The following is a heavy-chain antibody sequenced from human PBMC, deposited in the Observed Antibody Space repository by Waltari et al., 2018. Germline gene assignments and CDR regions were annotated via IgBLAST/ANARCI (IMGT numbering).Heavy chain of an antibody. Sequence: EVQLVESGGGLIQPGGSLRVSCGDSGFTFSRYWMSWVRQTPGKGLEWVANINYDGSQKYFVDSVKGRFTISRDNAKNSVYLQMNSLRVEDTAVYYCAKSRGFEYWGQGTLITVSS. D-gene: IGHD2-2*01. J-gene: IGHJ4*02. V-gene: IGHV3-7*01. CDR1: GFTFSRYW. CDR3: AKSRGFEY. CDR2: INYDGSQK.